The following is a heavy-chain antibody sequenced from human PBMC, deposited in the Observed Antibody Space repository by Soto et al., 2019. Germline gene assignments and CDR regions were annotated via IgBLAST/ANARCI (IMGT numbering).Heavy chain of an antibody. J-gene: IGHJ4*02. CDR2: IKSKTDGGTT. CDR1: GFTFSNDW. D-gene: IGHD1-26*01. Sequence: EVQLVESGGGLVKPGGSLRLSCAASGFTFSNDWMSWVRQAPGKGLEWVGRIKSKTDGGTTDYAAPVKGRFTISRDDSKNTLYLQMNSLKTEDTAVYYCTTRELELRFDYWGQGTLVTVSS. CDR3: TTRELELRFDY. V-gene: IGHV3-15*01.